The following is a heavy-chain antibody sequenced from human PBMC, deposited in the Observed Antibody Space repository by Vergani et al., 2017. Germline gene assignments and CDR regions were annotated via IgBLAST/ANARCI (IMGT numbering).Heavy chain of an antibody. J-gene: IGHJ4*02. Sequence: QVQLQQWGAGLLKPSETLSLTCAVYGGSFSGYYWSWIRQPPGKGLEWIGEINHSGSTNYNPSLKSRVTISVDTSKIQFALRLTSVTAADTAIYYCARDRDEFDYWGQGTLVTVSS. CDR3: ARDRDEFDY. V-gene: IGHV4-34*01. CDR1: GGSFSGYY. CDR2: INHSGST.